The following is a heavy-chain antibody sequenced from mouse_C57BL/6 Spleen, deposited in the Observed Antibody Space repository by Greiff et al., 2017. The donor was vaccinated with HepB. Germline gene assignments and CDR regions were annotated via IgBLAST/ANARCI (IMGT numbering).Heavy chain of an antibody. J-gene: IGHJ2*01. V-gene: IGHV3-6*01. CDR3: ARDHYYGSSP. D-gene: IGHD1-1*01. CDR1: GYSITSGYY. CDR2: ISYDGSN. Sequence: EVKLMESGPGLVKPSQSLSLTCSVTGYSITSGYYWNWIRQFPGNKLEWMGYISYDGSNNYNPSLKNRISITRDTSKNQFFLKLNSVTTEDTATYYCARDHYYGSSPWGQGTTLTVSS.